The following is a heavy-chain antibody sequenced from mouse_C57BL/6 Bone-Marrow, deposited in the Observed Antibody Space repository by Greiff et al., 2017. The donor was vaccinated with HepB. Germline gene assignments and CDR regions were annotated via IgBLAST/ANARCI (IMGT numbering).Heavy chain of an antibody. D-gene: IGHD1-1*02. Sequence: QVQLQQPGAELVRPGSSVKLSCKASGYTFTSYWMHWVKQRPIQGLEWIGNIDPSDSETHYNQKFKDKATLTVDKSSSTAYMQLSSLTSEDSAVYYCARWWLPHWYFDVWGTGTTVTVSS. J-gene: IGHJ1*03. CDR2: IDPSDSET. V-gene: IGHV1-52*01. CDR3: ARWWLPHWYFDV. CDR1: GYTFTSYW.